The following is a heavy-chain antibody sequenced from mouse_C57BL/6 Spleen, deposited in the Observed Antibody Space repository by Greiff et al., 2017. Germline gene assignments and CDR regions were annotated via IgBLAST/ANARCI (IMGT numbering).Heavy chain of an antibody. V-gene: IGHV5-12*01. Sequence: EVKLVESGGGLVQPGGSLKLSCAASGFTFSDYYMYWVRQAPEKRLEWVAYISNGGGSTYYPDTVKGRFTISRDNAKNTLLLQMSRLKSEDSAMSYCSRQVDGSRGGWYFDVWGTGTTVTVSS. CDR2: ISNGGGST. CDR3: SRQVDGSRGGWYFDV. CDR1: GFTFSDYY. J-gene: IGHJ1*03. D-gene: IGHD1-1*01.